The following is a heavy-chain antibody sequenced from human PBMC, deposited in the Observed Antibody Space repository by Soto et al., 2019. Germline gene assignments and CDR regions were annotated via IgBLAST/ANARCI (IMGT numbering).Heavy chain of an antibody. CDR3: ASSGYSYGPFDY. CDR1: GFTVSSTY. D-gene: IGHD5-18*01. J-gene: IGHJ4*01. V-gene: IGHV3-53*01. CDR2: IYSGGST. Sequence: EVQLVESGGGLIQPGGSLRLSCAASGFTVSSTYMSWVRQAPGKGLEWVSVIYSGGSTYYADSVKGRFTISRENSKNPMCSQMNGQRAEYTAGDYIASSGYSYGPFDYWGHGTLVTVSS.